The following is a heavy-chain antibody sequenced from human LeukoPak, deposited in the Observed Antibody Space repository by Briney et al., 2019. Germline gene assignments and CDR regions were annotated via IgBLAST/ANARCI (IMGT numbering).Heavy chain of an antibody. CDR3: ARLPSGWTVTSR. V-gene: IGHV1-8*01. D-gene: IGHD4-17*01. CDR2: MNPNSGNT. J-gene: IGHJ4*02. Sequence: ASVKVSCKASGYTFTSYDINWMRQATGQGLEWMGWMNPNSGNTGYAQKFQGRVTMTRNTSISTAYMELSSLRSEDTAVYYCARLPSGWTVTSRWGQGTLVTVSS. CDR1: GYTFTSYD.